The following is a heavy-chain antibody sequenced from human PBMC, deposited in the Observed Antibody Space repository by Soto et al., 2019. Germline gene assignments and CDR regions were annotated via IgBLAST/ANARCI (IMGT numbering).Heavy chain of an antibody. CDR1: GFTFRTYT. V-gene: IGHV3-30*04. D-gene: IGHD6-13*01. CDR2: MSYDGTSE. J-gene: IGHJ4*02. Sequence: PGGSLRLSCAASGFTFRTYTMYWVRLAPGKGPEWVAVMSYDGTSEYYADSVKGRFIISRDNSKKTLFLQMNSLRAEDTAVYYCARDHIALDYWGQGTQVTVSS. CDR3: ARDHIALDY.